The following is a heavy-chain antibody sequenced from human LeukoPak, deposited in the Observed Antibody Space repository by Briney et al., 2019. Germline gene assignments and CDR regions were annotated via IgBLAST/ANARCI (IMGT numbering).Heavy chain of an antibody. CDR2: INPNIGVA. V-gene: IGHV1-2*02. D-gene: IGHD3-16*01. Sequence: DSVKLSCKASGYTFTGYYMHWVRQAPGHGLEWMGWINPNIGVANYAQMFQGRITVTRDTSISTAYLELSRLIAGDTTMCYSANGGRIRFGGADQLDYWGQGTLVSVSS. CDR3: ANGGRIRFGGADQLDY. J-gene: IGHJ4*02. CDR1: GYTFTGYY.